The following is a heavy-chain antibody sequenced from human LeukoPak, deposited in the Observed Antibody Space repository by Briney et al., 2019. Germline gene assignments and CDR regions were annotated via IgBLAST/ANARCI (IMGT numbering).Heavy chain of an antibody. CDR3: ARENYFDY. J-gene: IGHJ4*02. CDR2: IYYSGST. V-gene: IGHV4-59*01. CDR1: GGSFSGYY. Sequence: PSETLSLTCAVYGGSFSGYYWSWIRQPPGKGLEWIGYIYYSGSTKYNPSLKSRVTISVDTSKNQFSLKLSSVTAADTAVYYCARENYFDYWGQGTLVTVSS.